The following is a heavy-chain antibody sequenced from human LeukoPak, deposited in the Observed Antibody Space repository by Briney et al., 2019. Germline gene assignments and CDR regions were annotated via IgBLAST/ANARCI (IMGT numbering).Heavy chain of an antibody. D-gene: IGHD3-22*01. CDR2: ISSSGSTI. V-gene: IGHV3-48*03. Sequence: GGSLRLSCAASGFTFSSYEMNWVRQAPGKGLERVSYISSSGSTIYYADSVKGRFTISRDNAKNSLYLQMDSLRAEDTAVYFCATTTNYDSSRYHYYFDYWGQGTLVTVSS. CDR1: GFTFSSYE. CDR3: ATTTNYDSSRYHYYFDY. J-gene: IGHJ4*02.